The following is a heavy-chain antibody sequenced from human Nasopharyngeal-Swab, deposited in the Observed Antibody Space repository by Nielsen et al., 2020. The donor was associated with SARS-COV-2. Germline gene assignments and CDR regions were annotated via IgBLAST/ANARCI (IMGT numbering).Heavy chain of an antibody. J-gene: IGHJ6*03. CDR2: IYYSGST. V-gene: IGHV4-59*01. D-gene: IGHD3-3*01. CDR1: GGSISSYY. CDR3: ARGLTHYDFWSGYSHYYYYYYMDV. Sequence: SETLSLTCTVSGGSISSYYWSWIRQPPGKGLEWIGYIYYSGSTNYNPSLKSRVTISVDTPKNQFSLKLSSVTAADTAVYYCARGLTHYDFWSGYSHYYYYYYMDVWGKGTTVTVSS.